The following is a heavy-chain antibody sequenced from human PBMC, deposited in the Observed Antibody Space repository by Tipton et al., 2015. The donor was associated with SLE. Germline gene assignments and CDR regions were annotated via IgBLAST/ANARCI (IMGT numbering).Heavy chain of an antibody. CDR1: GGSFSGYY. CDR2: IYYSGST. V-gene: IGHV4-31*11. D-gene: IGHD3-16*02. J-gene: IGHJ4*02. CDR3: AGTPYDYVWGSYHSDY. Sequence: TLSLTCAVYGGSFSGYYWSWIRQHPGKGLEWIGYIYYSGSTFYNPSLKSRVTISIDTSKNQFSLKPSSVTAADTAVYYCAGTPYDYVWGSYHSDYWGQGTLVTVSS.